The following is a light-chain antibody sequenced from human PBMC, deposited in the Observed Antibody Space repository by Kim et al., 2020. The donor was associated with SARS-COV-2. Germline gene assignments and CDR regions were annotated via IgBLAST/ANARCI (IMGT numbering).Light chain of an antibody. CDR3: QKYYSVWT. CDR2: WAS. CDR1: QSVLYSSNNKNY. Sequence: DIVMTQSPDSLAVSLGERATINCKSSQSVLYSSNNKNYLAWYQQKPGQPPKLLIYWASTRESGVPDRFSGSGSGTDFTLTISSLQAEDVAVYYCQKYYSVWTFGQGTKVEIK. J-gene: IGKJ1*01. V-gene: IGKV4-1*01.